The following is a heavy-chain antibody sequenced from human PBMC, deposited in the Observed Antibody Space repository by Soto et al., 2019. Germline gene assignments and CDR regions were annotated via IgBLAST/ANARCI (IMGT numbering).Heavy chain of an antibody. Sequence: QVQLVESGGGVVQPGRSLRLSCAASGFTLSSHGMHWVRQAPGKGLEWEAVLSHDGSNKFYAVSVEGRFTISRDDSKNTLYLQMNSLRAEDTAMYYCAKENTFADYWGQGTLVTVSP. J-gene: IGHJ4*02. D-gene: IGHD2-2*02. CDR3: AKENTFADY. CDR1: GFTLSSHG. V-gene: IGHV3-30*18. CDR2: LSHDGSNK.